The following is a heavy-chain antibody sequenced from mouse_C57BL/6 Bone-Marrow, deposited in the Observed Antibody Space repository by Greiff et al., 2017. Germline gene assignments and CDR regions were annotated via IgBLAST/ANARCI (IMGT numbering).Heavy chain of an antibody. D-gene: IGHD2-5*01. CDR1: GFNIKDDY. CDR3: TTHYSNFYAMDY. Sequence: DVKLVESGAELVRPGASVKLSCTASGFNIKDDYMHWVKQRPEQGLEWIGWIDPENGDTEYASKFQGKATITADTSSNTAYLQLSSLTSEDTAVYYCTTHYSNFYAMDYGGQGTSVTVSS. CDR2: IDPENGDT. V-gene: IGHV14-4*01. J-gene: IGHJ4*01.